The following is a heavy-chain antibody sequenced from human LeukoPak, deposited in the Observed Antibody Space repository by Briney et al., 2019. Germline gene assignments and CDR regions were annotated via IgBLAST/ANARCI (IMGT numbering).Heavy chain of an antibody. V-gene: IGHV4-34*01. Sequence: SETLSLTCAVYGGSFSGYYWSWVRQPPGKGLEWIGEIYHSGSTNYNPSLKSRVTIPVDKSKNQFSLKLSSVTAADTAVYYCARGKKLVRGVIISYYFDYWGQGTLVTVSS. CDR3: ARGKKLVRGVIISYYFDY. D-gene: IGHD3-10*01. CDR2: IYHSGST. CDR1: GGSFSGYY. J-gene: IGHJ4*02.